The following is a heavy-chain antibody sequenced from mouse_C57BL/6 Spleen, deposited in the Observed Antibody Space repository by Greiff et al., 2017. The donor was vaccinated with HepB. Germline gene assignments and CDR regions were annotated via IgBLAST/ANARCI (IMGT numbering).Heavy chain of an antibody. J-gene: IGHJ4*01. D-gene: IGHD2-3*01. CDR1: GFNIKDDY. CDR2: IDPENGDT. V-gene: IGHV14-4*01. Sequence: VQLKESGAELVRPGASVKLSCTASGFNIKDDYMHWVKQRPEQGLEWIGWIDPENGDTAYASKFQGKATITADTSSNTAYLQLSSLTSEDTAVYYCTTGLLRPFYAMDYWGQGTSVTVSS. CDR3: TTGLLRPFYAMDY.